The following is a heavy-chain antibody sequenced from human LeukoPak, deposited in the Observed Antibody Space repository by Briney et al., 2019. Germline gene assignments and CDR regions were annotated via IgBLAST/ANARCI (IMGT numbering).Heavy chain of an antibody. V-gene: IGHV4-39*07. CDR3: ARAPYCSSISCPSDWFDA. D-gene: IGHD2-2*01. CDR2: IYYSGST. Sequence: SETLSLTCTVSGGSISGSSYYWGWIRQPPGKGLEWIGSIYYSGSTYYNPSLKSRVTISVDTSKNQFSLKLSSVTAADTAVYYCARAPYCSSISCPSDWFDAWGQGTLVTVSS. CDR1: GGSISGSSYY. J-gene: IGHJ5*02.